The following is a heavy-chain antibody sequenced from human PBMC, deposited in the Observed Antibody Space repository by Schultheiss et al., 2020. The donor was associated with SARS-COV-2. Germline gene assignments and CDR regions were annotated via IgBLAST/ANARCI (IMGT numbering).Heavy chain of an antibody. J-gene: IGHJ1*01. CDR1: GGSIRSSTYY. V-gene: IGHV4-39*07. D-gene: IGHD3-10*01. CDR2: INHSGST. Sequence: SETLSLTCTVSGGSIRSSTYYWGWIRQPPGKGLEWIGEINHSGSTNYNPSLKSRVTISVDTPKNQFSLKLSSVTAADTAVYYCARDRGGFWGQGTLVTVSS. CDR3: ARDRGGF.